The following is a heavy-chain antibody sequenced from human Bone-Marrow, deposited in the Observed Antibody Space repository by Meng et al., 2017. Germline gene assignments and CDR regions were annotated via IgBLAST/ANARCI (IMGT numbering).Heavy chain of an antibody. CDR2: ISYNGSHK. V-gene: IGHV3-30*04. CDR1: RFTFSSST. J-gene: IGHJ3*02. Sequence: GESLKISCAASRFTFSSSTMHWVRQATGKGLEWVAVISYNGSHKYYSDSVKGRFTISRDNSKKTLYLQMSSLRADDTAVFYCARHMVRAEHAFDIWGQGTMVTVSS. D-gene: IGHD3-10*01. CDR3: ARHMVRAEHAFDI.